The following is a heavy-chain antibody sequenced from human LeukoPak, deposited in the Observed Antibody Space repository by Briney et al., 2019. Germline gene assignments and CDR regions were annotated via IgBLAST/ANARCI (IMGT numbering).Heavy chain of an antibody. CDR2: IYSGGST. J-gene: IGHJ4*02. V-gene: IGHV3-53*01. CDR3: AKASAIFGVALDY. D-gene: IGHD3-3*01. CDR1: GFTVSSNY. Sequence: GGSLRLSCAASGFTVSSNYMSWVRQAPGKGLEWVSVIYSGGSTYYADSVKGRFTISRDNSKNTLYLQMNSLRAEDTAVYYCAKASAIFGVALDYWGQGTLVTVSS.